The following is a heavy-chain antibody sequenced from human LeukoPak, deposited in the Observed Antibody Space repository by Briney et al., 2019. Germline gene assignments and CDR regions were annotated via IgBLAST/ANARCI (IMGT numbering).Heavy chain of an antibody. Sequence: SETLSLTCTVSRGSISSGSYYWSWIRQPAGKGLEWIGRIYTSGSTNYNPSLKSRVTISVDTSKNQFSLKLSSVTAADTAVYYCTRHIPVSMVDTWGQGTLVTVSS. CDR2: IYTSGST. V-gene: IGHV4-61*02. CDR3: TRHIPVSMVDT. CDR1: RGSISSGSYY. J-gene: IGHJ5*02. D-gene: IGHD2-21*01.